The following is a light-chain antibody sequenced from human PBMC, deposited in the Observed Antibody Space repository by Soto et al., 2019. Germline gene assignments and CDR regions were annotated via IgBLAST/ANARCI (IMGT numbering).Light chain of an antibody. CDR1: SSNIGSNY. J-gene: IGLJ3*02. CDR3: AAWDDSLSASEV. CDR2: RNN. Sequence: QSVLTQPPSASGTPGQRVTISCSGSSSNIGSNYVYWYQQLPGTAPKLLIYRNNQRPSGVPDRFSGSKSGTSASLAISGLRSEDEADYYCAAWDDSLSASEVFGGGTKLTV. V-gene: IGLV1-47*01.